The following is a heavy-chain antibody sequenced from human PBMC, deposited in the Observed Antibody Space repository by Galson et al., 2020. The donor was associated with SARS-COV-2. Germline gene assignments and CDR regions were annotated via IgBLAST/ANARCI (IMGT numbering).Heavy chain of an antibody. CDR1: GYTFTGYY. CDR3: ARSTSTATTFLAIDY. J-gene: IGHJ4*02. D-gene: IGHD4-17*01. V-gene: IGHV1-2*02. CDR2: INPNSGGT. Sequence: ASVKVSCKASGYTFTGYYMHWVRQAPGQGLEWMGWINPNSGGTNYAQKFQGRVNMTRDTSISTAYMELSRLTSDDTAVYYCARSTSTATTFLAIDYWGQGTLVTVSS.